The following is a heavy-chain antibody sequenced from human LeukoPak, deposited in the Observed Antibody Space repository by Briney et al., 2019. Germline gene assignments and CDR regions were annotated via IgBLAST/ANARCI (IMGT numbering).Heavy chain of an antibody. CDR1: GGTFSSTP. Sequence: SVKVSCKASGGTFSSTPISWVRQAPGQGLEWVGRIIPIFGTANYAQKFQGRVTITADESTSTAYMELSRLRSEDTAVYFCAIHYSSCCYLDYWGQGTLVTVSS. D-gene: IGHD6-19*01. CDR3: AIHYSSCCYLDY. J-gene: IGHJ4*02. V-gene: IGHV1-69*13. CDR2: IIPIFGTA.